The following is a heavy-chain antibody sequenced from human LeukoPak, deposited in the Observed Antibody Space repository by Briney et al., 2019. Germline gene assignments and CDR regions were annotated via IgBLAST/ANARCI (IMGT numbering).Heavy chain of an antibody. CDR2: INHSGST. CDR1: GGSFSGYY. J-gene: IGHJ4*02. V-gene: IGHV4-34*01. Sequence: PSETLSLTCAVYGGSFSGYYWSWIRQPPGKGLEWIGEINHSGSTNYNPSLKSRVTISVDTSKNQFSLKLSSVTAADAAVYYCARDYYGSGSYFDGGYFDYWGRGTLVTVSS. CDR3: ARDYYGSGSYFDGGYFDY. D-gene: IGHD3-10*01.